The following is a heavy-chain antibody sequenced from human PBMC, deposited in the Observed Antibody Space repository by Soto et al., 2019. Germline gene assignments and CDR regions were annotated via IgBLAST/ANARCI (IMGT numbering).Heavy chain of an antibody. Sequence: GGSLRLSCTASGFTFNTHWMHWVRQAPGKGLVWVSRIYFDGITTNYADSVKGRLTVSRDNAKNTVYLHVNTLRDEDTAVYYRARGGAMGVDYWGQGTLATVSS. CDR1: GFTFNTHW. J-gene: IGHJ4*02. V-gene: IGHV3-74*01. D-gene: IGHD1-26*01. CDR3: ARGGAMGVDY. CDR2: IYFDGITT.